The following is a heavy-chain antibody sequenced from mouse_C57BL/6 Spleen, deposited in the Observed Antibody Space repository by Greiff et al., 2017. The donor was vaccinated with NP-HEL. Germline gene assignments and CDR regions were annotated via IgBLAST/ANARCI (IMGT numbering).Heavy chain of an antibody. CDR3: ARWGGAYAMDY. CDR1: GYTFTSYW. Sequence: QVHVKQPGAELVKPGASVKLSCKASGYTFTSYWMHWVKQRPGQGLEWIGMIHPNSGSTNYNEKFKSKATLTVDKSSSTAYMQLSSLTSVDSAGYYCARWGGAYAMDYWGQGTSVTVSS. CDR2: IHPNSGST. V-gene: IGHV1-64*01. J-gene: IGHJ4*01.